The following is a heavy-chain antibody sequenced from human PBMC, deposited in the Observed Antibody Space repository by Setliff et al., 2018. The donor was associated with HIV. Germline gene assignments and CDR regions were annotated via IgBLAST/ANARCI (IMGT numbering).Heavy chain of an antibody. V-gene: IGHV4-59*11. Sequence: PSETLSLTCTVSGGSISGHYWPWIRQAPGKGLEWIGTIHYSGSFVYSPSPKSRVSISLDTSKNQFSLKLTPVTIADQAVYYCARNIEWEPYAFDIWGQGIMVTVSS. D-gene: IGHD1-26*01. CDR1: GGSISGHY. CDR2: IHYSGSF. CDR3: ARNIEWEPYAFDI. J-gene: IGHJ3*02.